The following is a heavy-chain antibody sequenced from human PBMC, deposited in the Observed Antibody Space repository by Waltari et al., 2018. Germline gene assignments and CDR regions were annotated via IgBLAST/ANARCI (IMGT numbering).Heavy chain of an antibody. CDR3: ARKGGLNALSLWFGELLNNWFDP. CDR2: INHSGST. J-gene: IGHJ5*02. D-gene: IGHD3-10*01. CDR1: GGSFSGYY. Sequence: QVQLQQWGAGLLKPSETLSLTCAVYGGSFSGYYWSWIRQPPGKGLEGLGEINHSGSTNYNPSLKSRVTISVDTSKNQFSLKLSSVTAADTAVYYCARKGGLNALSLWFGELLNNWFDPWGQGTLVTVSS. V-gene: IGHV4-34*01.